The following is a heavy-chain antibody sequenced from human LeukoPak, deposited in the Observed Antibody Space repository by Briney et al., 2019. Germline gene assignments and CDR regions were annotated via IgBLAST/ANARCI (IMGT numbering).Heavy chain of an antibody. Sequence: PGRSLRLSCAASGFTFSSFGMHWVRQAPGKGLEWVAVISYDGNNKDYADSVKGRVTISRDNSRNTLSLQMNSLRAEDTAVYYCVKDRRYCSGGSCYGMDVWGQGTTVTVS. J-gene: IGHJ6*02. CDR1: GFTFSSFG. CDR3: VKDRRYCSGGSCYGMDV. CDR2: ISYDGNNK. V-gene: IGHV3-30*18. D-gene: IGHD2-15*01.